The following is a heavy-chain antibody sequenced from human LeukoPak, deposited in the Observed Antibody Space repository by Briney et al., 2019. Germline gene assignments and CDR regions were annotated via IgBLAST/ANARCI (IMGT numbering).Heavy chain of an antibody. CDR2: IYISGST. CDR3: ARVSYYGSGNFYKSDAFDI. Sequence: SETLSLTCTVSGGSISSYYWSWIRQPAGKGLEWIGRIYISGSTNYNPSLKSRVTMSADTSKNQFSLKLSSVTAADTAVYYCARVSYYGSGNFYKSDAFDIWGQGTMVTVSS. V-gene: IGHV4-4*07. D-gene: IGHD3-10*01. CDR1: GGSISSYY. J-gene: IGHJ3*02.